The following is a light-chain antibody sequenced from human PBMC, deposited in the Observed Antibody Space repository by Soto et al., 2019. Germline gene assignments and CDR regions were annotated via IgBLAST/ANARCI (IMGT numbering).Light chain of an antibody. CDR1: QGIGDT. J-gene: IGKJ5*01. Sequence: EIVLTQSPATLSLSPGERATLSCRASQGIGDTLAWYQHKPGQTPRLLIYDTSTRATGVPARFSGSRSGPEFTLTISSLQPEDFATYYCQQFNSYPITFGQGTRLEI. CDR2: DTS. V-gene: IGKV3-15*01. CDR3: QQFNSYPIT.